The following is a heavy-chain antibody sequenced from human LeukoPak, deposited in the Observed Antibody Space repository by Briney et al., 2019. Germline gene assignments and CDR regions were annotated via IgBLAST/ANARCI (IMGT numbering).Heavy chain of an antibody. CDR3: AKVRQEPGY. J-gene: IGHJ4*02. D-gene: IGHD1-26*01. Sequence: GGSLRLSCAASGFTFSRHWMSWVRQAPGKGLEWVSTISSRSGSTSYADSVKGRFSISRDNSKNTLYLQMNSLRAEDTAVYYCAKVRQEPGYWGQGTLVTVSS. CDR2: ISSRSGST. CDR1: GFTFSRHW. V-gene: IGHV3-23*01.